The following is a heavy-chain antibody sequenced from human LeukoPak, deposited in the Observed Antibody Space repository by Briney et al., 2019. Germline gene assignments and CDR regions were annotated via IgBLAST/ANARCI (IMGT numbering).Heavy chain of an antibody. D-gene: IGHD6-6*01. CDR3: ARVVLEREYSSSSSEIFYYYYMGV. Sequence: SETLSLTCTVAGGSISSYYWSWIRQPPGKGLEWIGFIYSSGSTNYNPSLKSLVTISVDTSKNQFSLNLSSVTAADTAVYYCARVVLEREYSSSSSEIFYYYYMGVWGKGTTVTVSS. V-gene: IGHV4-59*01. CDR1: GGSISSYY. CDR2: IYSSGST. J-gene: IGHJ6*03.